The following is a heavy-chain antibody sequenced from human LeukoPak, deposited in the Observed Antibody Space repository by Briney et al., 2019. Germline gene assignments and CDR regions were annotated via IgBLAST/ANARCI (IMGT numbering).Heavy chain of an antibody. D-gene: IGHD2-21*02. CDR2: INHSGST. CDR1: GGSFSGYY. J-gene: IGHJ4*02. Sequence: SETLSLTCAVYGGSFSGYYWSWIRQPPGKGLEWIGEINHSGSTNYNPSLKSRVTISVDTSKNQFSLKLSSVTAADTAVYYCARGLRIAAAEKKRVTATGRGEFDYWGQGTLVTVSS. V-gene: IGHV4-34*01. CDR3: ARGLRIAAAEKKRVTATGRGEFDY.